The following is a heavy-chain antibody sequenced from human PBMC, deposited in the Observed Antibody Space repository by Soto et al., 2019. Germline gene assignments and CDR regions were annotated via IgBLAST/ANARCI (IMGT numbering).Heavy chain of an antibody. Sequence: ESLTISWKGSGDSFTSYWISLVRQMPGKGLEWMGRIDPSDSYTNYSPSFQGHVTISADKSISTAYLQWSSLKASDTAMYYCARLPGSAVAGVGDYYYGMDVWGQGTTVTVSS. CDR1: GDSFTSYW. D-gene: IGHD6-19*01. CDR3: ARLPGSAVAGVGDYYYGMDV. V-gene: IGHV5-10-1*01. J-gene: IGHJ6*02. CDR2: IDPSDSYT.